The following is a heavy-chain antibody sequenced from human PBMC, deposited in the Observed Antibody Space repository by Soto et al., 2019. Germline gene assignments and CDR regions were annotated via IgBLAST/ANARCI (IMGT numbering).Heavy chain of an antibody. CDR1: GGTFNSYA. CDR3: ANVLGYCSSTSCLYYYYGMDV. D-gene: IGHD2-2*01. Sequence: QVQLVQSGAEVKKPGSSVKVSCKASGGTFNSYAISWVRQAPGQGLEWMGGIIPIFGTANYAQKFQGRVTITADESTSTAYMELSSLRSEDTAVYYCANVLGYCSSTSCLYYYYGMDVWGQGTTVTVSS. J-gene: IGHJ6*02. CDR2: IIPIFGTA. V-gene: IGHV1-69*01.